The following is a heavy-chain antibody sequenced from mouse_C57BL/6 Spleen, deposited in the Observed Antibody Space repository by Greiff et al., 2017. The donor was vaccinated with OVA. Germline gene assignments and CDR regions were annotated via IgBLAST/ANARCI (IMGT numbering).Heavy chain of an antibody. CDR2: INPNNGGT. D-gene: IGHD1-1*01. CDR1: GYTFTDYY. V-gene: IGHV1-26*01. J-gene: IGHJ2*01. Sequence: EVQLQQSGPELVKPGASVKISCKASGYTFTDYYMNWVKQSHGKSLEWIGDINPNNGGTSYNQKFKGKATLTVDKSSSTAYMELRSLTSEDSAVYYCARGATVVKFDYWGQGTTLTVSS. CDR3: ARGATVVKFDY.